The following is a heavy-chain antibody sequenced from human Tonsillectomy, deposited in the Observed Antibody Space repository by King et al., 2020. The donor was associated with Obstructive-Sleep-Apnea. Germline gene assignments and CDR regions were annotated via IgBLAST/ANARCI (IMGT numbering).Heavy chain of an antibody. V-gene: IGHV3-33*01. D-gene: IGHD6-19*01. CDR2: VWIDGNTE. J-gene: IGHJ6*02. Sequence: VQLVESGGGVVQSGRSLRLSCVTSGFAFGDFGMHWVRQAPGKGLEWVARVWIDGNTERYADSVEGRFIISGDDLQGTLFLHMNSLRPEDTAVEYCARDPGPMVRQINAPRTAMAVADGMDVWGQGTKVTVSS. CDR1: GFAFGDFG. CDR3: ARDPGPMVRQINAPRTAMAVADGMDV.